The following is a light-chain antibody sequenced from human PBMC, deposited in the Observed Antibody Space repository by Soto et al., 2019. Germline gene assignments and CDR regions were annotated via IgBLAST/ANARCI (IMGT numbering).Light chain of an antibody. Sequence: DIQMTQAPSTLSASIGDRVIITCRASQSISHWLAWYQQKPGKAPKLLISDASILESGVPSRFSGSTSGTEFTLTISSLQPDDFAVYYCHQSGISPLTFGPGTRVDVK. CDR2: DAS. V-gene: IGKV1-5*01. CDR3: HQSGISPLT. J-gene: IGKJ3*01. CDR1: QSISHW.